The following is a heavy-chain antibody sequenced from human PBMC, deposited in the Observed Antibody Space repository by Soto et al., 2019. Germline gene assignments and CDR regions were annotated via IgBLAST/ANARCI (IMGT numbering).Heavy chain of an antibody. CDR2: IYYSGST. Sequence: SETLSLTCTVSGGSISSSSYYWGWIRPPPGKGLEWIGSIYYSGSTYYNPSLKSRVTISVDTSKNQFSLKLSSVTAADTAVYYCAMKEGVLRFLEWLPPTSYYYGMDVWGQGTTVTVSS. J-gene: IGHJ6*02. CDR3: AMKEGVLRFLEWLPPTSYYYGMDV. CDR1: GGSISSSSYY. D-gene: IGHD3-3*01. V-gene: IGHV4-39*01.